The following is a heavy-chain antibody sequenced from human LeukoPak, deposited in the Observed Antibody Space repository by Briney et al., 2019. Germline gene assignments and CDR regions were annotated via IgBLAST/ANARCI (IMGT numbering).Heavy chain of an antibody. J-gene: IGHJ6*03. CDR1: GFTFSSYW. CDR2: IKQDGSEK. V-gene: IGHV3-7*01. Sequence: PGGSLRLSCAASGFTFSSYWMSWVRQAPGKGLEWVANIKQDGSEKYYVDSVKGRFTISRDNAKNSLYLQMNSLSAEDTAVYYCARGSMVYAIFYYYMDVWGKGTTVTVSS. CDR3: ARGSMVYAIFYYYMDV. D-gene: IGHD2-8*01.